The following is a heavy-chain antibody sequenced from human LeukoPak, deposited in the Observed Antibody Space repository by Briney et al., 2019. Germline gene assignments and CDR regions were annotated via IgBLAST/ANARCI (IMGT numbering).Heavy chain of an antibody. V-gene: IGHV1-2*02. CDR3: ARDTPHQRFDY. J-gene: IGHJ4*02. CDR2: IRPKTGDA. Sequence: GASVKVSCRAVGYRFSDYWLHWVRQAPGQGPEWMGYIRPKTGDADYARDFQGRVVMTRDMSTNTAYIELTGLTSDDTAVYYCARDTPHQRFDYWGQGTLVIVSS. CDR1: GYRFSDYW.